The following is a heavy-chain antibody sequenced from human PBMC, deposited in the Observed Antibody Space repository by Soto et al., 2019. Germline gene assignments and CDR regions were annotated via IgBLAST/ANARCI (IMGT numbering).Heavy chain of an antibody. D-gene: IGHD6-19*01. CDR3: ARSVAVPGAHIDY. CDR2: VYYTGST. J-gene: IGHJ4*02. V-gene: IGHV4-59*01. CDR1: GGSFSGSY. Sequence: SETLSLTCAVYGGSFSGSYWSWIRQSPGKGLEWLGYVYYTGSTNYSPSLRSRVSISVDTSKNEFSLRLSSVTAADTAVYFCARSVAVPGAHIDYWGQGTQVTVS.